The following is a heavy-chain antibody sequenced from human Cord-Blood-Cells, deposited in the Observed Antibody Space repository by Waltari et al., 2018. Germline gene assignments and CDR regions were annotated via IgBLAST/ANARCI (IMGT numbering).Heavy chain of an antibody. V-gene: IGHV4-38-2*01. J-gene: IGHJ4*02. CDR3: ASGQWELRVYDY. CDR2: IYHSGST. Sequence: QVQLQESGPGLVKPSETLSLTCAVSGYSIRSGYYWGWIRQPPGKGLEWIGSIYHSGSTYYNPSLKSRVTISVDTSKNQFSLKLSSVTAADTAVYYCASGQWELRVYDYWGQGTLVTVSS. CDR1: GYSIRSGYY. D-gene: IGHD1-26*01.